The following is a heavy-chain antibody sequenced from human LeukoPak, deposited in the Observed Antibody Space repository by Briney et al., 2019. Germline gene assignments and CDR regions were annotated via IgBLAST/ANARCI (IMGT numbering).Heavy chain of an antibody. CDR2: LIPIFGSA. CDR3: ARSGRYNWNDGRSVGYFDY. CDR1: GGTFSSYA. J-gene: IGHJ4*02. Sequence: SVKVSCKASGGTFSSYAISWVRQAPGQGLEWIGGLIPIFGSANYAQKFQGRVTITTGESTSPAYMELSSLRSEDTAVYYCARSGRYNWNDGRSVGYFDYWGQGTLVTVSS. D-gene: IGHD1-20*01. V-gene: IGHV1-69*05.